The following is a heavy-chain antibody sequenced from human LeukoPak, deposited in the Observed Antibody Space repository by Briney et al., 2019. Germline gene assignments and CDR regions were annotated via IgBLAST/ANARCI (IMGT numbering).Heavy chain of an antibody. J-gene: IGHJ4*02. CDR2: IKSKTYGETT. D-gene: IGHD1-14*01. CDR3: TTDAPTSSGSGFFDH. CDR1: GFTFNNAW. Sequence: GGSLRLSCAASGFTFNNAWLSWVRQAPGKGLEWLGRIKSKTYGETTDYGAPVKGRFTISRDDSKNTLYLQMNSLKIEDSAVYYCTTDAPTSSGSGFFDHWGQGALVTVSS. V-gene: IGHV3-15*01.